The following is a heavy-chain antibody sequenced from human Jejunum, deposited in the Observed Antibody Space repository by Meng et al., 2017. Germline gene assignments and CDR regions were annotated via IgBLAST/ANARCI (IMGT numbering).Heavy chain of an antibody. V-gene: IGHV1-69*05. CDR3: AYGSGSYLNNRFDP. Sequence: QVKRVQSGAEVKKPGSSVKISCKTSGGTFSNYAINWVRQAPGQGLEWMGGIIAISGAANYAQKFRGRVTFSTDASTSTAYMDLTSLRSEDTAVYYCAYGSGSYLNNRFDPWGQGTLVTVSS. J-gene: IGHJ5*02. CDR1: GGTFSNYA. CDR2: IIAISGAA. D-gene: IGHD3-10*01.